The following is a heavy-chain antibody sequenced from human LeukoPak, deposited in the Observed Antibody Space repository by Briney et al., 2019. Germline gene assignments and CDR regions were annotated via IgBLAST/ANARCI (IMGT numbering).Heavy chain of an antibody. CDR3: ARGSITTTVTGGDAFDI. CDR2: INHSGST. D-gene: IGHD4-17*01. Sequence: SETLSLTCAVYGGSFSGYYWSWIRQPPGKGLEWIGEINHSGSTNYNPSLKSRVTISVDTSKNQFSLKLSSVTAADTAVYYCARGSITTTVTGGDAFDIWGQGTMVTVSS. CDR1: GGSFSGYY. V-gene: IGHV4-34*01. J-gene: IGHJ3*02.